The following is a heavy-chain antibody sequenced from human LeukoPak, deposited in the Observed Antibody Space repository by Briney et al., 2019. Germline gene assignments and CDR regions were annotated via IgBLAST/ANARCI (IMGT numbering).Heavy chain of an antibody. Sequence: ASVKVSCKVSGYTLTELSMHWVRQAPGKGLEWMGGFDPEDGETIYAQKLQGRVTMTTDTSTSTAYMELRSLRSDDTAVYYCARDRSGYCSGGSCYPGDYWGQGTLVTVSS. CDR2: FDPEDGET. D-gene: IGHD2-15*01. CDR3: ARDRSGYCSGGSCYPGDY. V-gene: IGHV1-24*01. CDR1: GYTLTELS. J-gene: IGHJ4*02.